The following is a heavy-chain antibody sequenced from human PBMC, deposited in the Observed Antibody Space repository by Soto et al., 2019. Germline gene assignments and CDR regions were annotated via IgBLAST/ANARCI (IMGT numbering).Heavy chain of an antibody. CDR2: ISSSSSYI. D-gene: IGHD5-12*01. Sequence: GGSLRLSCAASGFTFSSYSMNWVRQAPGKGLEWVSSISSSSSYIYYADSVKGRFTISRDNAKNSLYLQMNSLRAEDTAVYYCARVLSGYDYLFDYWGQGTLVTVSS. V-gene: IGHV3-21*01. CDR1: GFTFSSYS. J-gene: IGHJ4*02. CDR3: ARVLSGYDYLFDY.